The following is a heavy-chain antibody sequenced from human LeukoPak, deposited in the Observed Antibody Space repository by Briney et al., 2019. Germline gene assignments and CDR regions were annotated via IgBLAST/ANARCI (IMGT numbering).Heavy chain of an antibody. CDR1: GFTFSNYR. V-gene: IGHV3-21*01. J-gene: IGHJ4*02. CDR2: ISSSGNDI. D-gene: IGHD5-24*01. CDR3: ARAVAGLDGYNGY. Sequence: GGSLRLSCAASGFTFSNYRMNWVRQAPGKGLEWVSSISSSGNDISYADSVKGRFAISRDNGKNSLFLQLNSLRAEDTAVYYCARAVAGLDGYNGYWGQGTLVTVSS.